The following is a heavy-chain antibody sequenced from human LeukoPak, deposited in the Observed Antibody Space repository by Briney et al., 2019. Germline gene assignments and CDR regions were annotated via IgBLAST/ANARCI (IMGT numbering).Heavy chain of an antibody. CDR3: ARDWVSLRGYYYGMDV. D-gene: IGHD5/OR15-5a*01. Sequence: ASVKPSCKASGYTFTSYGISWVRQAPGQRLEWKGWISAYNDNTNYTQKLQGRVTMTTDTSTSTAYMELRSLRSDDTAVYYCARDWVSLRGYYYGMDVWGQGTTVTVSS. J-gene: IGHJ6*02. V-gene: IGHV1-18*01. CDR2: ISAYNDNT. CDR1: GYTFTSYG.